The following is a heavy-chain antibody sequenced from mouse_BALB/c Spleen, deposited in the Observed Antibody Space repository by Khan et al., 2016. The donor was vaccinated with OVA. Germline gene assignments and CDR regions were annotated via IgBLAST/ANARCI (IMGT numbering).Heavy chain of an antibody. Sequence: QLQESGPGLVKPSQSLSLTCTVTGYSITSDYAWNLIRQFPGNRLEWMGYIDYSGSTSNKPSLKSRTSITRDTSTNQTFLQLNSVTTEDTATXYSVRGRSYWGQGTLVTVSA. CDR3: VRGRSY. CDR1: GYSITSDYA. J-gene: IGHJ3*01. V-gene: IGHV3-2*02. CDR2: IDYSGST.